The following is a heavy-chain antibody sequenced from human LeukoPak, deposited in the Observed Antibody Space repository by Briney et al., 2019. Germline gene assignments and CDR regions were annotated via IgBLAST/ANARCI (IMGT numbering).Heavy chain of an antibody. CDR1: GFIFSDYY. CDR2: ISSSGSTI. V-gene: IGHV3-11*04. Sequence: GGSQRLSCGASGFIFSDYYMSWIRQAPGKGLEWVSYISSSGSTIYYTDSVKGRFTISRDNAKNSLYLQMNSLRAEDTAVYYCARDPSGEGSSWLGLFDYWGQGTLVTVSS. CDR3: ARDPSGEGSSWLGLFDY. D-gene: IGHD6-13*01. J-gene: IGHJ4*02.